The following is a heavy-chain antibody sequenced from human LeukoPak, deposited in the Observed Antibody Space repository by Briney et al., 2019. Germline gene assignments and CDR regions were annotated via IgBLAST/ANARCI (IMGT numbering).Heavy chain of an antibody. J-gene: IGHJ3*02. Sequence: ASVKVSFKTSGYTFTGYYMHWVRQAPGQGLEWMGWINPNSGGTNYAQRFQGRVTMTRDTSMSTAYMELSRLRSDDSAVYYCARYFYDSSGSSSDAFDIWGQGTMVTVSS. CDR2: INPNSGGT. CDR3: ARYFYDSSGSSSDAFDI. V-gene: IGHV1-2*02. CDR1: GYTFTGYY. D-gene: IGHD3-22*01.